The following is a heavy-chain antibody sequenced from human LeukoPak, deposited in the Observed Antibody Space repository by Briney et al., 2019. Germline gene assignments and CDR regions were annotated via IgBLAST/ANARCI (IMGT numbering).Heavy chain of an antibody. CDR3: AKASDFDSSGFPIDVFDF. V-gene: IGHV3-23*01. CDR1: GFTFSTFY. D-gene: IGHD3-22*01. J-gene: IGHJ4*02. CDR2: INGAGGTT. Sequence: GGSLTLSCASSGFTFSTFYISGVRQPPGRGRQWVSPINGAGGTTLFADSVKGRFSISRDNSNNKVFLQMNGLRVEDTAVYYCAKASDFDSSGFPIDVFDFWGQGLLVSVAS.